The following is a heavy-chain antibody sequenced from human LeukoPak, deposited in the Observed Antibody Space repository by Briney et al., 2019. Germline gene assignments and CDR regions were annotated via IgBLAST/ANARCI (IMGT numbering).Heavy chain of an antibody. CDR3: AKSGQWLVKYNWFDP. J-gene: IGHJ5*02. Sequence: GGSLRLSCAASGFTFSSYAMSWVRQAPGKGLEWVSAISGSGGSTYYADSVKGRFTISRDNSKNTLYLQMNSLRAEDTAVYYCAKSGQWLVKYNWFDPWGQGTLVPVSS. CDR2: ISGSGGST. D-gene: IGHD6-19*01. V-gene: IGHV3-23*01. CDR1: GFTFSSYA.